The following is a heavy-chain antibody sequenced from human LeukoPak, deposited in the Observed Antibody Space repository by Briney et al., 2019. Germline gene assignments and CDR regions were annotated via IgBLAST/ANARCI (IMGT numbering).Heavy chain of an antibody. CDR1: GFTFSNAW. CDR3: ATIRRYNPDY. J-gene: IGHJ4*02. D-gene: IGHD5-24*01. Sequence: GGSLRLSCAASGFTFSNAWMNWVRQAPGKGLEWVGRIRSKADGGTTDYTAPVKGRFTISRDGSENTLYLQMNSLKTEDTAVYYCATIRRYNPDYWGQGTLVTVSS. V-gene: IGHV3-15*01. CDR2: IRSKADGGTT.